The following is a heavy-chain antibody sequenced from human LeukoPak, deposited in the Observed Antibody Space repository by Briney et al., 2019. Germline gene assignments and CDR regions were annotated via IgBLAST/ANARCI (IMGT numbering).Heavy chain of an antibody. J-gene: IGHJ5*02. CDR1: GFTVSSNY. CDR3: ARGIPDITVTNWFDP. D-gene: IGHD1-14*01. Sequence: GGSLRLSCAASGFTVSSNYMSWVRQAPGKGLEWVSVIYSGGSTYYADSVKGRFTISRDNSKNTLYLQMNSLRAEDTAVYYCARGIPDITVTNWFDPWGQGTLVTVSS. CDR2: IYSGGST. V-gene: IGHV3-66*01.